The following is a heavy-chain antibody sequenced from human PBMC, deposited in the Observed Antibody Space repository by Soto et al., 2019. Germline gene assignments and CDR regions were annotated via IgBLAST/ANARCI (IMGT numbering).Heavy chain of an antibody. CDR2: MNPETGGT. V-gene: IGHV1-2*04. J-gene: IGHJ6*02. D-gene: IGHD6-13*01. CDR1: GYTFSDFS. Sequence: APGELSSKAPGYTFSDFSMHWVRQAPGQGLEWVGWMNPETGGTNYAQKFQGWVTMNRDTSISTAYMELSRLRSDDTAVYYCARDPYTSSSGYYYGMDVWGQGTTVTVSS. CDR3: ARDPYTSSSGYYYGMDV.